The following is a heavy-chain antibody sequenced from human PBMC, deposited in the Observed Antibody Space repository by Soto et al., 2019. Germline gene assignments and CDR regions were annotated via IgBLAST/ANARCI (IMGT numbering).Heavy chain of an antibody. CDR1: GFTFSSYA. J-gene: IGHJ4*02. CDR2: ISGSGGST. V-gene: IGHV3-23*01. CDR3: AKDLAAAAGRTVDY. Sequence: EVQLLESGGGLVQPGGSLRLSCAASGFTFSSYAMSWVRQAPGKGLEWVSAISGSGGSTYYPDSEKGRFTISRDNSKNTLYLQMNSLRAEDTALYYCAKDLAAAAGRTVDYWGQGTLVTVSS. D-gene: IGHD6-13*01.